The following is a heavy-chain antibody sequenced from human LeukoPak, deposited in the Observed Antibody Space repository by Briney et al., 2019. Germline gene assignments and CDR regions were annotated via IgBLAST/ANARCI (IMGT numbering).Heavy chain of an antibody. V-gene: IGHV3-48*01. D-gene: IGHD6-19*01. CDR1: GFTFSSYS. CDR2: ISSSSSTI. CDR3: ARDIPGYSSGWYDYYYYYYMDV. Sequence: PGGSLRLSCAASGFTFSSYSMNWVRQAPGKGLEWVSYISSSSSTIYYADSVKGRFTISRDNAKNSLYLQMNSLRAEDTAVYYCARDIPGYSSGWYDYYYYYYMDVWGKGTTVTVSS. J-gene: IGHJ6*03.